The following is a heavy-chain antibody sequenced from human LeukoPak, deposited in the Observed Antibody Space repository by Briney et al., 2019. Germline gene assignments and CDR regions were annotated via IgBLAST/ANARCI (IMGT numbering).Heavy chain of an antibody. CDR3: ARHRNDEDAFDI. CDR2: IYYSGSI. Sequence: SETLSLTCTVSGGSISSYYWSWIRQPPGKGLEWIGYIYYSGSINYNPSLKSRVTISVDTSKNQFSLKLSSVTAADTAVYYCARHRNDEDAFDIWGQGTMVTVSS. J-gene: IGHJ3*02. D-gene: IGHD1-1*01. V-gene: IGHV4-59*01. CDR1: GGSISSYY.